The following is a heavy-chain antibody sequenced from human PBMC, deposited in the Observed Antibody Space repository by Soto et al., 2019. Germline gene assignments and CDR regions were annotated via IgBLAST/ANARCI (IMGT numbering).Heavy chain of an antibody. D-gene: IGHD3-16*02. V-gene: IGHV4-59*01. J-gene: IGHJ3*02. CDR3: AGEAGRITFGGVIVPDAFDI. CDR1: GGSISSYY. Sequence: PSETLSLTCTVSGGSISSYYWSWIRQPPGKGLEWIWYIYYSGSTDHNSSLKSRVTISVDTSRNQFSLKLSSVTAADTAVYYCAGEAGRITFGGVIVPDAFDIWGQGTMVTVSS. CDR2: IYYSGST.